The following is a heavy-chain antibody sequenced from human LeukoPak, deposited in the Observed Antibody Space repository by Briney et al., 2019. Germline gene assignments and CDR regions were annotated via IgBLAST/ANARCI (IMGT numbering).Heavy chain of an antibody. Sequence: SETLSLTCAVSGGSISSSNWWSWVRQPPGKGLEWIGEIYHSGSTNYNPSLKSRVTISVDKSKNQFSLKLSSVTAADTAVYYCARGPGDSSGSIVYYFDYWGQGTLVTVSS. CDR1: GGSISSSNW. CDR3: ARGPGDSSGSIVYYFDY. CDR2: IYHSGST. V-gene: IGHV4-4*02. J-gene: IGHJ4*02. D-gene: IGHD3-22*01.